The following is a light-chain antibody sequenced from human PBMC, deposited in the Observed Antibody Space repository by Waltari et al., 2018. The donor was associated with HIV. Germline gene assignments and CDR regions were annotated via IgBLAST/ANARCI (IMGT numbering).Light chain of an antibody. V-gene: IGLV1-47*02. Sequence: QSVLTQPPSASGTPGQSVTISCSGSSSNLGSNYVFWYQQFPGTAPKLLIYSNNQRPSGVPTLFSGSKSGTSASLAISVLRSEDEADYYCAAWEDSLCGRGVFGGGTKLTVL. CDR1: SSNLGSNY. J-gene: IGLJ3*02. CDR3: AAWEDSLCGRGV. CDR2: SNN.